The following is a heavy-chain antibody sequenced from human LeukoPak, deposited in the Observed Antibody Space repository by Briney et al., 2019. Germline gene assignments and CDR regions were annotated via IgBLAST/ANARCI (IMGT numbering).Heavy chain of an antibody. J-gene: IGHJ4*02. Sequence: PGGSLRLSCAASGLTFYSYAMSWVRQAPGKGLEWVSAVSGGGDSTYYAGSVKGRFTISRDNAKNTVYLQMNSLRAEDTAVYYCARGPIPATAIPENWGQGTLVTVSS. CDR1: GLTFYSYA. CDR3: ARGPIPATAIPEN. CDR2: VSGGGDST. V-gene: IGHV3-23*01. D-gene: IGHD2-2*02.